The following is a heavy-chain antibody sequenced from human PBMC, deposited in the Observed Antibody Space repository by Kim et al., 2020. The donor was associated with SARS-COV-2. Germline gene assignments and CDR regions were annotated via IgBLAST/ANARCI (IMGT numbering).Heavy chain of an antibody. D-gene: IGHD3-10*01. CDR2: IDWDDDK. CDR3: ARIQRGPYGSGGYYCYYGMDG. V-gene: IGHV2-70*01. Sequence: SGPTLVNPTQTLTLTCTFSGFSLSTSGMCVSWIRQPPGKALEWLALIDWDDDKYYSTSLKTRLTISKDTSKNQVVLTMTNMDPVDTAAYYCARIQRGPYGSGGYYCYYGMDGWGQGTTVTVSS. J-gene: IGHJ6*02. CDR1: GFSLSTSGMC.